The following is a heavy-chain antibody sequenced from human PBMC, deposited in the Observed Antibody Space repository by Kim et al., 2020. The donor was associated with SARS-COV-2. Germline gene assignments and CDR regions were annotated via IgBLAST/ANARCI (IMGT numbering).Heavy chain of an antibody. J-gene: IGHJ6*02. CDR2: IWYDGSNK. V-gene: IGHV3-33*01. CDR1: GFTFSSYG. CDR3: AREGHYYGSPHRAYYYYGMDV. Sequence: GGSLRLSCAASGFTFSSYGMHWVRQAPGKGLEWVAVIWYDGSNKYYADSVKGRFTISRDNSKNTLYLQMNSLRAEDTAVYYCAREGHYYGSPHRAYYYYGMDVWGQGTTVTVSS. D-gene: IGHD3-10*01.